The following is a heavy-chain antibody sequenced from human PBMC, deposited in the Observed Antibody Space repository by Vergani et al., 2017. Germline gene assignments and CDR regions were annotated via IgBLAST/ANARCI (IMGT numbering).Heavy chain of an antibody. D-gene: IGHD1-1*01. J-gene: IGHJ5*02. V-gene: IGHV3-30*02. Sequence: QVQLVESGGGVVQPGGSMRLSCSASGLTLSSYGVHWVRQAPGMGLESVTFTRPHEDGAYYSATVRGRFTVSRDNSKNTLYLGMNRVNVDDTAIYYCGKTQGTVVGTWWFDPWGKGTPVTVSS. CDR1: GLTLSSYG. CDR3: GKTQGTVVGTWWFDP. CDR2: TRPHEDGA.